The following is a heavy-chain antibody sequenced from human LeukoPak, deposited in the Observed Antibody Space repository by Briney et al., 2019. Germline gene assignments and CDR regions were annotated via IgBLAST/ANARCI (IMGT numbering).Heavy chain of an antibody. CDR2: IVGSSST. J-gene: IGHJ4*02. CDR1: GFTFSNFA. Sequence: GGSLTLSCAASGFTFSNFAMTWVRQAPGKGLEWISSIVGSSSTYYADSLKGRFTISRDNAKNSLYLQMNSLRAEDTAVYYCARIGAGSSRDYWGQGTLVTVSS. CDR3: ARIGAGSSRDY. V-gene: IGHV3-21*01. D-gene: IGHD6-13*01.